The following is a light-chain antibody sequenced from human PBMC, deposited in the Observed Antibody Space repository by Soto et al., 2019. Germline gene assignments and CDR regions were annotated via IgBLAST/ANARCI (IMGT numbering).Light chain of an antibody. J-gene: IGKJ1*01. CDR3: QQYKSLPWT. Sequence: ESVLMRFPVPLSLSPGVGVTLSCRASQSVSSSYLAWYQQKPGRAPRFLIYGASTSATGIPARFSGSGSGTEFTLTISSLQSEDSALYYCQQYKSLPWTFGQGTKVDIK. CDR2: GAS. V-gene: IGKV3-15*01. CDR1: QSVSSSY.